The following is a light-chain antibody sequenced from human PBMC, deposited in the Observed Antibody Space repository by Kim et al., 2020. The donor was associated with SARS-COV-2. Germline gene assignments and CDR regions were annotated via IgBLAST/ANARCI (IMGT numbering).Light chain of an antibody. V-gene: IGLV1-44*01. CDR2: SNN. CDR3: ASWDDSLDGRV. CDR1: RSNIGSNT. Sequence: QSVLTQPPSVSGTPGQRVTISCSGSRSNIGSNTVNWFQQFPGTAPKLLIFSNNRRPAGVPDRFSGSKSGPSASLAVSGLQSDDEGDYYCASWDDSLDGRVFGGGTKLTVL. J-gene: IGLJ3*02.